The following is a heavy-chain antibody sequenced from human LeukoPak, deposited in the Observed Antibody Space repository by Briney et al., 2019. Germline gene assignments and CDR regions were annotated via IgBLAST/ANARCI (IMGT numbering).Heavy chain of an antibody. CDR3: AGYFCSGGSCYRYFDY. CDR1: GFTFSSYA. J-gene: IGHJ4*02. Sequence: TGGSLRLSCAASGFTFSSYAMSWVRQPPGKGLEWVSTISGSGGGTYYADSVKGRFTISRDNSKNTLYLQMNSLRPEDTAVYYCAGYFCSGGSCYRYFDYWGQGTLVTVPS. V-gene: IGHV3-23*01. CDR2: ISGSGGGT. D-gene: IGHD2-15*01.